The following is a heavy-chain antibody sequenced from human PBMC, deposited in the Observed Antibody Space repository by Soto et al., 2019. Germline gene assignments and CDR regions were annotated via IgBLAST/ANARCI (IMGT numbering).Heavy chain of an antibody. Sequence: QVQLVQSGAEVKKPGSSVKVSCKASGGTFSSYAISWVRQAPGQGLEWMGGIIPIFGTANYAQKFQGRVTITADESTSTAYMERSSLRSEDTAVYYCARRSWVSRRRKNWYFDLWGRGTLVTVSS. V-gene: IGHV1-69*01. J-gene: IGHJ2*01. CDR3: ARRSWVSRRRKNWYFDL. D-gene: IGHD1-26*01. CDR2: IIPIFGTA. CDR1: GGTFSSYA.